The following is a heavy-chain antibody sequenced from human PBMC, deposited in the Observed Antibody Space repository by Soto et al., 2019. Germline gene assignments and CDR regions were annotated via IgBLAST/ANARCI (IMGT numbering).Heavy chain of an antibody. CDR2: ISWNSGSI. D-gene: IGHD3-9*01. V-gene: IGHV3-9*01. J-gene: IGHJ6*03. Sequence: GGSLRLSCAASGFTFDDYAMHWVRQAPGKGLEWVSGISWNSGSIGYADSVKGRFTISRDNAKNSLYLQMNSLRAEDTALYYCAKETSYDILTGYGDRMETYYYYYMDVWGKGTTVTVSS. CDR3: AKETSYDILTGYGDRMETYYYYYMDV. CDR1: GFTFDDYA.